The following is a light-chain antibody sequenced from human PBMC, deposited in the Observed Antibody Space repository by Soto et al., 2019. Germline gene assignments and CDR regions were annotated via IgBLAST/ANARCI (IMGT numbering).Light chain of an antibody. CDR2: GAS. V-gene: IGKV3-15*01. J-gene: IGKJ1*01. Sequence: EIVMTQSPATLSVSPGERVTLSCRASQSVSSSLAWYQQKPGQAPRLLIYGASTRAIGIPGRFSGSGSETESTLNSSRLQSEVFAVYCCQQYNNWWTFGQGTKVETK. CDR1: QSVSSS. CDR3: QQYNNWWT.